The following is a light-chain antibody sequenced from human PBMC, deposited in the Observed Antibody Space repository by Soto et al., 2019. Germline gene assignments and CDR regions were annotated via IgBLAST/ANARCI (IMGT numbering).Light chain of an antibody. Sequence: QSVLAQPPSASGSPGQSVTIACTGTSSDVGYYNYVSWYQQPPGKAPKLLIYDVSKRPSGVPDRFSCSKSGNTASPTVSGLQAEDEGDYYCSSYAGSNYPYVFGTGTKVTVL. CDR1: SSDVGYYNY. V-gene: IGLV2-8*01. CDR3: SSYAGSNYPYV. J-gene: IGLJ1*01. CDR2: DVS.